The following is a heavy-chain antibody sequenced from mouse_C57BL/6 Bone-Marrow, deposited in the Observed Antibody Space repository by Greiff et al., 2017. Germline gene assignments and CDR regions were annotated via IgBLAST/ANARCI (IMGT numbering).Heavy chain of an antibody. V-gene: IGHV1-72*01. D-gene: IGHD1-1*01. CDR2: IDPNCGGT. Sequence: QVQLQQPGAELVKPGASVTLSCKASGYTFTSYWMHWVKQRPGRGLEWIGRIDPNCGGTKSIEKFKSKATLTVDKHSSTAYMQLSSRTSEDSAVYYGARLLRCWGQGTLVTVSA. CDR1: GYTFTSYW. J-gene: IGHJ3*01. CDR3: ARLLRC.